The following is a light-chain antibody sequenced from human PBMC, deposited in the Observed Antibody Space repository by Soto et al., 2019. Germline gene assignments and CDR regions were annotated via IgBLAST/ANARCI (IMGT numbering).Light chain of an antibody. J-gene: IGLJ3*02. CDR3: ETWDTYTRV. V-gene: IGLV4-60*02. CDR2: LERSGNY. CDR1: SGHSNYI. Sequence: QPVLTQSSSASASLGSSVKLTCTLSSGHSNYIIAWYQQQPGKAPRYLMNLERSGNYNKGSGVPDRFSGSSSGADRYLTVSNLQFEDEADYYCETWDTYTRVFGGGTKLTVL.